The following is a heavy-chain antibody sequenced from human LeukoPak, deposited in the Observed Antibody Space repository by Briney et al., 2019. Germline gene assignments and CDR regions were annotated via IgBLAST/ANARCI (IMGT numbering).Heavy chain of an antibody. D-gene: IGHD3-16*01. Sequence: ASVKVSCKASGYTFTSYGISCVRRAPGQGVEWMGWISAYNGNTNSAQKLQGRVTMTTDTSTSTAYMELRSLRSDDTAVYYCARYVGVQFDPWGQGTLVTVSS. CDR1: GYTFTSYG. CDR3: ARYVGVQFDP. V-gene: IGHV1-18*01. J-gene: IGHJ5*02. CDR2: ISAYNGNT.